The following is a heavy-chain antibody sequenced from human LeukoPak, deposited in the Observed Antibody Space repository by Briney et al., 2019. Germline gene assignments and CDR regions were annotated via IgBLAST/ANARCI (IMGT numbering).Heavy chain of an antibody. V-gene: IGHV3-13*04. CDR3: ARGSGGYYNYFDY. CDR1: GFTVSSHD. CDR2: VGIAGDI. J-gene: IGHJ4*02. D-gene: IGHD3-22*01. Sequence: GSLRLSCAASGFTVSSHDIHWVRQPTGKGLEWVSGVGIAGDIYYAGSVKGRFTISRENAKNSLFLQMNSLRAEDTAVYYCARGSGGYYNYFDYWGQGTLVTVSS.